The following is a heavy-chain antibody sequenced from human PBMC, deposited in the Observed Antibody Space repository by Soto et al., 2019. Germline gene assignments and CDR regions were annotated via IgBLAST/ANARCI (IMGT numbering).Heavy chain of an antibody. CDR2: IIPIFGTA. J-gene: IGHJ4*02. CDR1: GGTFSSYA. D-gene: IGHD3-22*01. CDR3: ARVQDYYDSSGPLDY. Sequence: SVKVSCKASGGTFSSYAISWVRQAPGQGLEWMGGIIPIFGTANYAQKFQGRVTITADESTSTAYMELSSLRSEDTAVYYCARVQDYYDSSGPLDYWGQGALVTVSS. V-gene: IGHV1-69*13.